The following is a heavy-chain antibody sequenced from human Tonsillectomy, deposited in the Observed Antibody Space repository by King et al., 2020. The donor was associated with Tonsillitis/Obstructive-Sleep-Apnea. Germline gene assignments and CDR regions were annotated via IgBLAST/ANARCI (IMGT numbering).Heavy chain of an antibody. D-gene: IGHD3-16*01. V-gene: IGHV3-30*01. CDR1: GFTFSSYA. CDR3: ASEWGGDTPIVPYFDY. CDR2: ISYDGSNK. Sequence: VQLVESGGGVVQPGRSLRLSCAASGFTFSSYAMHWVRQAPGKGLEWVAAISYDGSNKYDADSVKGRFTISRDNSKNTLYLQMNSLRAEDTAVYYCASEWGGDTPIVPYFDYWGQGTLVTVSS. J-gene: IGHJ4*02.